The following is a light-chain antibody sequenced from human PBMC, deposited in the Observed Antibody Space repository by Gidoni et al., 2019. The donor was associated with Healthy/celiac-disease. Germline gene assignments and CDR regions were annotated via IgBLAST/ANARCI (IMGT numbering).Light chain of an antibody. CDR2: DAS. Sequence: AIQLTQSPSSLSASVGDRVTITCLASQGISSALAWYQQKPGKAPKLLIYDASSLESGVPSRFSGSGSGTDFTLTISSLQPEDFATYYGQQFNSYWYTFGQGTKLEI. J-gene: IGKJ2*01. CDR1: QGISSA. CDR3: QQFNSYWYT. V-gene: IGKV1-13*02.